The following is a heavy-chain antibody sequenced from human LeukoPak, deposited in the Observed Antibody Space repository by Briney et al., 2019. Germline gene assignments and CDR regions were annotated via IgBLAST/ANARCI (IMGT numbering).Heavy chain of an antibody. Sequence: GASVKVSCKASGGTFSSYAISWVRQAPGQGLEWMGGIIPIFGTANYAQKFQGRVTITADESTSTAYMELSSLRSEDTAVYYCARDGYGDYLYWFDPWGQGTLVTVSS. CDR2: IIPIFGTA. V-gene: IGHV1-69*13. J-gene: IGHJ5*02. CDR1: GGTFSSYA. CDR3: ARDGYGDYLYWFDP. D-gene: IGHD4-17*01.